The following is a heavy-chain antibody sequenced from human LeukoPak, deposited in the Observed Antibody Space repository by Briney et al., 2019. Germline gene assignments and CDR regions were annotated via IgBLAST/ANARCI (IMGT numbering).Heavy chain of an antibody. Sequence: GRSLRLSCAASGFTFDDYAMHWVRQAPGKGLAWVSGISWYSGSIGYADSVKGRFTIYRDNAKNSLYLQMNSLRAEDTALYYCAKARYYSSTSCTRSFDYWGQGTLVTVSS. J-gene: IGHJ4*02. CDR1: GFTFDDYA. D-gene: IGHD2-2*01. CDR3: AKARYYSSTSCTRSFDY. CDR2: ISWYSGSI. V-gene: IGHV3-9*01.